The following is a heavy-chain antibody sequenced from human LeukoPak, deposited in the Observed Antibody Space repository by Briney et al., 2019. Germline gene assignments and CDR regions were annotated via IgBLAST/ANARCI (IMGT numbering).Heavy chain of an antibody. CDR1: GGSISSYY. Sequence: SETLSLTCTVSGGSISSYYWSWIRQPPGKGLEWIGYIYYSGSTNHNPSLKSRVTISVDTSKNQFSLKLSSVTAADTAVYYCARDREGYCSGGSCYGRVYNWFDPWGQGTLVTVSS. CDR3: ARDREGYCSGGSCYGRVYNWFDP. J-gene: IGHJ5*02. CDR2: IYYSGST. D-gene: IGHD2-15*01. V-gene: IGHV4-59*01.